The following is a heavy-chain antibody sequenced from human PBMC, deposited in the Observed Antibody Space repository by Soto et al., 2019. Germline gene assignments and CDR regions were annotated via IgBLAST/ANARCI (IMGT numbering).Heavy chain of an antibody. D-gene: IGHD4-4*01. V-gene: IGHV4-31*03. Sequence: SETLSLTCTVSGGSISSGGYYWSWIRQHPGKGLEWIGYIYYSGSTYYNPSLKSRVTISVDTSKNQFSLKLSSVTTADTAVYYCATDTHSNTHFDYWGPGTLVTVSS. J-gene: IGHJ4*02. CDR3: ATDTHSNTHFDY. CDR2: IYYSGST. CDR1: GGSISSGGYY.